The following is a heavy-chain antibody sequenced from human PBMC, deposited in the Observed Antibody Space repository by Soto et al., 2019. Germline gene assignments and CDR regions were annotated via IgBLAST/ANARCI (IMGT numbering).Heavy chain of an antibody. D-gene: IGHD6-19*01. CDR3: ARRPAGQWLAIGDY. J-gene: IGHJ4*02. V-gene: IGHV5-10-1*01. CDR1: GYSFTDYW. Sequence: GESLKISCKGSGYSFTDYWITWVRQMPGKGLEWMGRIDPSDSYTSYSPSFQGHVTISVDRSISTAYLQLRYLRASDAATYYCARRPAGQWLAIGDYWGQGSLVTSPQ. CDR2: IDPSDSYT.